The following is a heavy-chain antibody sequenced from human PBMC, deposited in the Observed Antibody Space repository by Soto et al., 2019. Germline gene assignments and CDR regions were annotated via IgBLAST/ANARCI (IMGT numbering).Heavy chain of an antibody. D-gene: IGHD3-10*01. CDR3: ARDSYYYGSGSYGGFDY. V-gene: IGHV4-59*01. Sequence: SETLSLTCTVSGGSISSYYWSWIRQPPGKGLEWIGYIYYSGSTNYNPSLKSRVTISVDTSKNQFSLKLSSVTAADTAVYYCARDSYYYGSGSYGGFDYWGQGTLVTVS. CDR2: IYYSGST. J-gene: IGHJ4*02. CDR1: GGSISSYY.